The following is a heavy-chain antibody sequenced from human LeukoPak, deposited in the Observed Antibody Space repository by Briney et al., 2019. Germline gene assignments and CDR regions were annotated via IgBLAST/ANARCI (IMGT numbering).Heavy chain of an antibody. CDR1: GYTFTGYY. Sequence: GASVKVSCKASGYTFTGYYMHWVRQAPGQGLEWMGWISAYNGNTNYAQKLQGRVTMTTDTSTSTAYMELRSLRSDDTAVYYCARTRGVVAATRHCDYWGQGTLVTVSS. CDR2: ISAYNGNT. J-gene: IGHJ4*02. V-gene: IGHV1-18*04. D-gene: IGHD2-15*01. CDR3: ARTRGVVAATRHCDY.